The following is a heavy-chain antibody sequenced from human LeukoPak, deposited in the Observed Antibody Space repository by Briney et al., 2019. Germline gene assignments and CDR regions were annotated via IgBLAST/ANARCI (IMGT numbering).Heavy chain of an antibody. CDR1: GFTFDDFT. CDR2: ISWDGGST. Sequence: NPGGSLRLSCAASGFTFDDFTMHWVRQAPGRGLEWVSLISWDGGSTYYADSVKGRFTISRDNSKNSLYLQMNSLRTEDTALYYCATSSGSMRGPFDIWGQGTVVPVSS. J-gene: IGHJ3*02. D-gene: IGHD3-22*01. CDR3: ATSSGSMRGPFDI. V-gene: IGHV3-43*01.